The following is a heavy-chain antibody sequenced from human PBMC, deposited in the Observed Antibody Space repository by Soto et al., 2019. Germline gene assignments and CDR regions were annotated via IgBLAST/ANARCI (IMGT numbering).Heavy chain of an antibody. Sequence: QLQLQESGPGLVKPSETLSLTCTVSGGSISSSSYYWGWIRQPPGKGLEWIGSIYYSGSTYYNPSLKSRVTISVDTSKNQFSLKLSSVTAADTAVYYCARPRVAHHIVYFDYWGQGTLVTVSS. CDR2: IYYSGST. J-gene: IGHJ4*02. CDR3: ARPRVAHHIVYFDY. V-gene: IGHV4-39*01. CDR1: GGSISSSSYY. D-gene: IGHD2-21*01.